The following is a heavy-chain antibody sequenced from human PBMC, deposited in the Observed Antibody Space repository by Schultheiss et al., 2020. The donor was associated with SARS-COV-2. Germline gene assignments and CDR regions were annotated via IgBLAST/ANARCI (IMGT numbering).Heavy chain of an antibody. D-gene: IGHD4/OR15-4a*01. J-gene: IGHJ4*02. Sequence: GGSLRLSCAASGFTFSSYGMHWVRQAPGKGLEWVAVIWYDGSNKYYADSVKGRFTISRDNSKNTLYLQMNSLRAEDTAVYYCAIYLGSNADYWGPGTLVTVSS. CDR2: IWYDGSNK. CDR1: GFTFSSYG. CDR3: AIYLGSNADY. V-gene: IGHV3-33*08.